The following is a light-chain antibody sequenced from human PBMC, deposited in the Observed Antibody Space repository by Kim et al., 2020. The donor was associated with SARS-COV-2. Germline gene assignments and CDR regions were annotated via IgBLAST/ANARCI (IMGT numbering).Light chain of an antibody. J-gene: IGKJ5*01. CDR3: QQSNNFPIT. Sequence: DVQMTQSPSSVSASVGARVTITCRASQGIASWLAWYQQKPGEAPKLLIYAASALQDGVPSRLSGSGSGTEFTLTISSLQPEDFATYYCQQSNNFPITFGQGTRLEIK. CDR2: AAS. V-gene: IGKV1-12*01. CDR1: QGIASW.